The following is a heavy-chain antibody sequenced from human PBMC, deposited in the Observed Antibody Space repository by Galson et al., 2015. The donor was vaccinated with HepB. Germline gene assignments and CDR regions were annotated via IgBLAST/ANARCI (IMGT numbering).Heavy chain of an antibody. CDR1: GYTFTSYG. D-gene: IGHD4-17*01. Sequence: SVKVSCKASGYTFTSYGISWVRQAPGQGLEWMGWTSAYNGNTNYAQKLQGRVTMTTDTSTSTAYMELRSLRSDDTAVYYCARESFTVTTHWYFDLWGRGTLVTVSS. CDR3: ARESFTVTTHWYFDL. V-gene: IGHV1-18*01. CDR2: TSAYNGNT. J-gene: IGHJ2*01.